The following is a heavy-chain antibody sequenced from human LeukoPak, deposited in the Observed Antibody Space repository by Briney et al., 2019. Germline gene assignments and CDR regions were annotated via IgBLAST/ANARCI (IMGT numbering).Heavy chain of an antibody. CDR3: ARVWQQLEGNWFDP. CDR2: ISYDGSNK. CDR1: GFTFSSYA. Sequence: GGSLRLSCAASGFTFSSYAMHWVRQAPGKGLEWVAVISYDGSNKYYADSVKGRFTISRDNSKNTLYLQMNSLRAEDTAVYYCARVWQQLEGNWFDPWGQGTLVTVSS. D-gene: IGHD6-13*01. V-gene: IGHV3-30-3*01. J-gene: IGHJ5*02.